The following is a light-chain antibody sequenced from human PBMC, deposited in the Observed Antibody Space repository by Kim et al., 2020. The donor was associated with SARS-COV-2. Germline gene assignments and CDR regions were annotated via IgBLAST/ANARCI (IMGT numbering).Light chain of an antibody. J-gene: IGKJ1*01. Sequence: EIVLTQPPGTLSLSPGERATLSCRASQSISSNYLAWYQQKPGQAPRLLIYNAFSRAPGIPDRFSGSGSGTDFTLTINRLEPEDFAVYSCQQYHSSPWTFGQGTRVDIK. CDR2: NAF. CDR1: QSISSNY. V-gene: IGKV3-20*01. CDR3: QQYHSSPWT.